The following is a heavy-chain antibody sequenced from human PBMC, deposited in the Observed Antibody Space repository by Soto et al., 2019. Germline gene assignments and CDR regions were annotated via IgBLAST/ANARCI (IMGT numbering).Heavy chain of an antibody. D-gene: IGHD3-3*02. CDR2: MSPDGRKR. Sequence: XGSLSLSCAASGFTFSDYWLSWVRQSPVKGLEWVANMSPDGRKRYYLDSLKGRFTISRDNAKNSLYLQMNRLSAEDTAVYFCSRDPLAFHIGGQWGQGTLVTVSS. CDR1: GFTFSDYW. CDR3: SRDPLAFHIGGQ. J-gene: IGHJ4*02. V-gene: IGHV3-7*01.